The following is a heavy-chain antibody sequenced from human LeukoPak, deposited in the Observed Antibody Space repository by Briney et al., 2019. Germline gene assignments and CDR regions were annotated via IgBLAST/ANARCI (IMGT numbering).Heavy chain of an antibody. V-gene: IGHV4-4*07. D-gene: IGHD1-14*01. CDR2: IHTSGTT. CDR3: ARDPAGHGRYFDY. J-gene: IGHJ4*02. Sequence: SSETLSLTCTVSGGSINGYFCTWLRQSAGAGLECIGRIHTSGTTYYNPSLKSRVSVSVDTSNNKFSLRLNSVTAADTAVYYCARDPAGHGRYFDYWGQGALVTVSS. CDR1: GGSINGYF.